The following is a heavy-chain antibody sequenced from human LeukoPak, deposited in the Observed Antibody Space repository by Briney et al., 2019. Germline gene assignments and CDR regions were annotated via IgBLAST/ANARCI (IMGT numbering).Heavy chain of an antibody. D-gene: IGHD3-22*01. V-gene: IGHV3-11*01. Sequence: GGSLRLSCAASGFTFSDYYMSWIRQAPGKGLEWVSYISSSGSTIYYADSVKGRFTISRDNAKNSLYLQMNSLRAEDTAVYYCASGTYSITMIVVDYFDYWGQGTLVTVSS. CDR3: ASGTYSITMIVVDYFDY. J-gene: IGHJ4*02. CDR1: GFTFSDYY. CDR2: ISSSGSTI.